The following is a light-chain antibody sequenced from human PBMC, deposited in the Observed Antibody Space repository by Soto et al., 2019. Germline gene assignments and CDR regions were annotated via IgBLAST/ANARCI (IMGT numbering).Light chain of an antibody. Sequence: QSVLTQPASVSGSLGQSITISCTGTSSDVGGYKYVSWYQQHPGKAPKLMIYEVTSRPSGVSNRFSGSKSGNTASLTISGLQADDEADYYCSSRTSSSTVIFGGGTQLTVL. CDR1: SSDVGGYKY. V-gene: IGLV2-14*03. J-gene: IGLJ2*01. CDR3: SSRTSSSTVI. CDR2: EVT.